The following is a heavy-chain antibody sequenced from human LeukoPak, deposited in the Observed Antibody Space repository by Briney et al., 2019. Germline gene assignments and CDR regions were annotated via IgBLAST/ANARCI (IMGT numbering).Heavy chain of an antibody. D-gene: IGHD3-9*01. Sequence: GESLKISCKGSGYSFTSYWIVWVRRMPGKGLEWRGIIYPGDSDTRYSPSFQGQVTSSADKSISTTYLQWSSLKASDTAMYYCARADDTSLYYYMDVWGKGTTVTVSS. CDR3: ARADDTSLYYYMDV. CDR2: IYPGDSDT. J-gene: IGHJ6*03. V-gene: IGHV5-51*01. CDR1: GYSFTSYW.